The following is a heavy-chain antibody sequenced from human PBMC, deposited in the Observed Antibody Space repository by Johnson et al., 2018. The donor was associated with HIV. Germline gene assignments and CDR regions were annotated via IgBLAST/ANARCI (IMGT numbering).Heavy chain of an antibody. CDR3: ARDGGYNLWSGWPPGAFDF. V-gene: IGHV3-7*01. J-gene: IGHJ3*01. Sequence: VQLVESGGGLVKPGGSLRLSCAASGFTFSSYWMSWVRQAPGKGLEWVANIKLDGSEKYYVDSVRGRFTISRDNAKNSLYLQMNSLRAEDTAVYYCARDGGYNLWSGWPPGAFDFWGQGTMVTVSS. CDR2: IKLDGSEK. CDR1: GFTFSSYW. D-gene: IGHD3-3*01.